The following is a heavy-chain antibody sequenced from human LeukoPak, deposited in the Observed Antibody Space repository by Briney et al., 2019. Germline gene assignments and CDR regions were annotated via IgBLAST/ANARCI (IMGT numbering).Heavy chain of an antibody. CDR2: IRAYNGNT. Sequence: ASVKVSCKASGYTFTGYYMHWVRQAPGQGLEWMGWIRAYNGNTNYAQKLQGRVTMTTDTSTSTAYMELRSLRSDDTAVYYCARDPGSSEYFDYWGQGTLVTVSS. CDR3: ARDPGSSEYFDY. D-gene: IGHD6-6*01. J-gene: IGHJ4*02. CDR1: GYTFTGYY. V-gene: IGHV1-18*04.